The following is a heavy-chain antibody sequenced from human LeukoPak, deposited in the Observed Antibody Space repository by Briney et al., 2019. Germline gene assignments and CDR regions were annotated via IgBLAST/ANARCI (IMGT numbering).Heavy chain of an antibody. CDR3: AAPETGYDFWSGYPDY. D-gene: IGHD3-3*01. Sequence: GGSLRLSCVASGFTFSNYGMHWVRQAPGKGLEWVAVISYDGTNKYYADSVKGRFTISRDNSKNTLYLQMNSLRAEDTAVYYCAAPETGYDFWSGYPDYWGQGTLVTVSS. CDR1: GFTFSNYG. CDR2: ISYDGTNK. V-gene: IGHV3-30*03. J-gene: IGHJ4*02.